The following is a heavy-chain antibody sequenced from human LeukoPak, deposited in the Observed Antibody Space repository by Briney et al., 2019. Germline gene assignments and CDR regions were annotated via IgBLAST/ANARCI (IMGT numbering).Heavy chain of an antibody. J-gene: IGHJ3*02. CDR1: GYTFTSYD. Sequence: ASVKVSCKASGYTFTSYDINWVRQATGQGLEWMGWMNPNSGNTGYAQKFQGRVTITRNTSISTAYMELSSLRSEDTAVYYCARGSPLYSSSSEGDAFDIWGQGTMVTVSS. CDR3: ARGSPLYSSSSEGDAFDI. V-gene: IGHV1-8*03. CDR2: MNPNSGNT. D-gene: IGHD6-6*01.